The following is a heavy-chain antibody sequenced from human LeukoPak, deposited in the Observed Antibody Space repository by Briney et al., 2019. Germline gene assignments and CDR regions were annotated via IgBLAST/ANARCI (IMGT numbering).Heavy chain of an antibody. D-gene: IGHD6-19*01. J-gene: IGHJ4*02. Sequence: SETLSLTCTVSGGSISSYYWSWIRQPPGKGLEWIGYIHSSGSTNYNPSVKSRVTISVDTSKNQFSLKLTSVTAADTAVYYCAKDPGIAVAGTGDYWGQGTLVTVSS. CDR2: IHSSGST. CDR3: AKDPGIAVAGTGDY. V-gene: IGHV4-59*01. CDR1: GGSISSYY.